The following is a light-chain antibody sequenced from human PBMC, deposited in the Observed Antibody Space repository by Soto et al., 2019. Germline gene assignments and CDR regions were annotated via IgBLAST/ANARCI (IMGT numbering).Light chain of an antibody. CDR1: SSNIGSNT. Sequence: QSALTQPPSPSGTPGQRVTISCSGSSSNIGSNTVNWYQQLPGTAPKLLIYSNNQRPSGVPDRFSGSKSGTSASLAISGLQSEDEADYYCAAWDDSLSGWVFGGGTKLTVL. CDR3: AAWDDSLSGWV. J-gene: IGLJ3*02. CDR2: SNN. V-gene: IGLV1-44*01.